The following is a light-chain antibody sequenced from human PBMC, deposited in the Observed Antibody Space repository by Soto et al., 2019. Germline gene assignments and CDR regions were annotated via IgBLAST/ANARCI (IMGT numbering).Light chain of an antibody. CDR2: EVS. CDR1: SSDVGGYNY. V-gene: IGLV2-14*01. J-gene: IGLJ1*01. Sequence: QSVLTQPASVSGSPGQSITISCTGTSSDVGGYNYVSWYQQHPGNAPKLMIYEVSNRPSGVSNRFSGSKSGNTASLTISGLQAEDEADYYCSSYTSSSLYGFGTGTKLTVL. CDR3: SSYTSSSLYG.